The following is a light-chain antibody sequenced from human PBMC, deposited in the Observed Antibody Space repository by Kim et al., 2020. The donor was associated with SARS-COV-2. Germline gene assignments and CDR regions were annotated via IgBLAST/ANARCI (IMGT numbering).Light chain of an antibody. CDR1: QSISSY. J-gene: IGKJ5*01. Sequence: DIQMTQSPSSLSASVGDRVTITCRASQSISSYLNWYQQKPGKAPKLLIYAASSLQSGVPSRFSGSGSGTDFTLTISSLQPEDFATYYCQQSYSTPHIFDQGKRLEIK. V-gene: IGKV1-39*01. CDR2: AAS. CDR3: QQSYSTPHI.